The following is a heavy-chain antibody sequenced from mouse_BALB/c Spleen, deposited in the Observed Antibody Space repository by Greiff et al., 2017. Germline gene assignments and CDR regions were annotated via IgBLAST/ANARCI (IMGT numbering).Heavy chain of an antibody. CDR3: ARRSGAYYRYEGFDY. V-gene: IGHV14-3*02. D-gene: IGHD2-14*01. J-gene: IGHJ2*01. CDR2: IDPANGNT. Sequence: EVQLVESGAELVKPGASVKLSCTASGFNIKDTYMHWVKQRPEQGLEWIGRIDPANGNTKYDPKFQGKATITADTSSNTAYLQLSSLTSEDTAVYYCARRSGAYYRYEGFDYWGQGTTLTVSS. CDR1: GFNIKDTY.